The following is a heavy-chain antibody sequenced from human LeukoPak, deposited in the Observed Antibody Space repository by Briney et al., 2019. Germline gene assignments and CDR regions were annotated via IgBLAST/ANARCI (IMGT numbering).Heavy chain of an antibody. J-gene: IGHJ3*02. CDR1: GYSFTSYW. D-gene: IGHD6-13*01. Sequence: GESLKISCKGSGYSFTSYWIGWVRQMPGKGLEWMGIIYPSDSDTRYSPSFQGQVTISADKSISTAYLQWSSLKASDTAMYYCARQRRNGGIAASNDAFDMWGQGTMVTVSS. CDR2: IYPSDSDT. V-gene: IGHV5-51*01. CDR3: ARQRRNGGIAASNDAFDM.